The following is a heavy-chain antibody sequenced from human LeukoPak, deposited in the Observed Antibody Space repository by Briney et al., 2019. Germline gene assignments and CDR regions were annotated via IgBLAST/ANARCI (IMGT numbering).Heavy chain of an antibody. CDR3: ASGEMRGYYMDV. D-gene: IGHD3-10*01. CDR1: GYTFTSYY. CDR2: INPSGGST. J-gene: IGHJ6*03. Sequence: GASVKVSCKASGYTFTSYYMRWVRQAPGQGLEWMGIINPSGGSTSYAQKFQGRVTMTRDMSTSTVYMELSSLRSEDTAVYYCASGEMRGYYMDVWGKGTTDTVSS. V-gene: IGHV1-46*01.